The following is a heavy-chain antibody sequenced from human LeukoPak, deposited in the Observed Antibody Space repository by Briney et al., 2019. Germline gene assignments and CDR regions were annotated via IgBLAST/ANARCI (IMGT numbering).Heavy chain of an antibody. J-gene: IGHJ4*02. CDR1: GFTFSSYS. Sequence: KPGGSLRLSCVASGFTFSSYSMNWVRQAPGKGLEWVSSVSSGSGYIYYADSVKGRFTISRDNAKNSLCLQINNLRAEDTAVYYCARVHCSGGSCYSLGSSDYWGQGTLVTVSS. V-gene: IGHV3-21*01. D-gene: IGHD2-15*01. CDR2: VSSGSGYI. CDR3: ARVHCSGGSCYSLGSSDY.